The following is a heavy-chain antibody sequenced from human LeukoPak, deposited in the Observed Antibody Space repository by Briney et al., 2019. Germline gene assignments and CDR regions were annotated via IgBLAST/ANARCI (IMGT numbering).Heavy chain of an antibody. CDR3: SRHSGVAGTYAFDI. Sequence: GGSLRLSCAASGFTFSGSAIHWVRQASGKGLEWVGRIRSKTNKYATAYAASVKGRFTISRDDSKNTAYLQMNSLKTEDTAVYYCSRHSGVAGTYAFDIWGQGTMVTVSS. D-gene: IGHD6-19*01. V-gene: IGHV3-73*01. CDR1: GFTFSGSA. CDR2: IRSKTNKYAT. J-gene: IGHJ3*02.